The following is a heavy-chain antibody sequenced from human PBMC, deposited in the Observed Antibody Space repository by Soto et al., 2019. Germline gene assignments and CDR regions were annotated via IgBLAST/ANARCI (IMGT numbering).Heavy chain of an antibody. CDR2: INPNSGGT. CDR1: GYTFTGYY. D-gene: IGHD6-13*01. Sequence: ASVKVSCKASGYTFTGYYMHWVRQAPGQGLAWMGWINPNSGGTNYAQKFQGRGTLTRDTSISTAYMDLSGLRSDDTAVYYCAGDWSAAGDGYGMEVGGKGTRVTVSS. CDR3: AGDWSAAGDGYGMEV. J-gene: IGHJ6*04. V-gene: IGHV1-2*02.